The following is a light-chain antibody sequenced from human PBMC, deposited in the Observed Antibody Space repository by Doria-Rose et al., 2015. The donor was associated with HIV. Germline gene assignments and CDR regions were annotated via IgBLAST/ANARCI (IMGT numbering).Light chain of an antibody. Sequence: SQSVTSNYLAWYQQKTGQAPRLLIYGASTRATDTPDRFSGSGSGTDFTLTITRLEPEDFAVYYCQQFASSPPTFGQGTKVEIK. CDR1: QSVTSNY. J-gene: IGKJ1*01. V-gene: IGKV3-20*01. CDR2: GAS. CDR3: QQFASSPPT.